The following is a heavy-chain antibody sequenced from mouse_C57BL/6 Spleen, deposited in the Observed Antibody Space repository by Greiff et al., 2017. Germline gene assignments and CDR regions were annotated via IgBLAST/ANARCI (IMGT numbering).Heavy chain of an antibody. Sequence: EVQLQESGAELVRPGASVKLSCTASGFNIKDDYMHWVKQRPEQGLEWIGWIDPENGDTEYASKFQGKAPITTDTSSNTAYLQLSSLTSEDTAVYYCTTKGRYFDVWGTGTTGTVAS. D-gene: IGHD3-3*01. CDR3: TTKGRYFDV. CDR2: IDPENGDT. J-gene: IGHJ1*03. CDR1: GFNIKDDY. V-gene: IGHV14-4*01.